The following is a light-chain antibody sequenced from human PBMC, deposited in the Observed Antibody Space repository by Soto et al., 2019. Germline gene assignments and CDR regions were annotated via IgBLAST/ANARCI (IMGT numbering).Light chain of an antibody. Sequence: QSVLTQPPSASGTPGQRVTISCSGSRSNIGSNTVNWYQQLPGTAPKLLIYSNNQRPSGVPDRFSGSKSGTSASLAISGLQSEDEADYYCAAGDDSLNGVVFGGGTKLTVL. CDR1: RSNIGSNT. V-gene: IGLV1-44*01. CDR2: SNN. CDR3: AAGDDSLNGVV. J-gene: IGLJ2*01.